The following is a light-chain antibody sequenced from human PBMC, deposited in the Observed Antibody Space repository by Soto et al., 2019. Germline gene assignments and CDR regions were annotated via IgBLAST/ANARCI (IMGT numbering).Light chain of an antibody. Sequence: QSVLTQPASVSGSPGQSITISCTGTSSDFGDYDYVSWYLQHPGKVPKLMIYEVSNRPSGVSNRFSGSKSGNTASLTISGLQAEDAADYYCSSYTGSRTVVFGTGTKVTVL. CDR2: EVS. V-gene: IGLV2-14*01. J-gene: IGLJ1*01. CDR1: SSDFGDYDY. CDR3: SSYTGSRTVV.